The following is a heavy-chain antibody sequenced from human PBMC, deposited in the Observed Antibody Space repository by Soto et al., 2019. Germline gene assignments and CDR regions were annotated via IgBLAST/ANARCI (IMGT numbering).Heavy chain of an antibody. CDR3: ARSGYCSGGSCYSREYWFDP. V-gene: IGHV4-59*08. Sequence: QVQLQESGPGLVKPSETLSLTCTVSGGSISSYYWSWIRQPPGKGLEWIGYIYYSGSTNYNPSLKSRVPISVDTSKNQFSLKLSSVTAADTAVYYCARSGYCSGGSCYSREYWFDPWGQGTLVTVSS. J-gene: IGHJ5*02. CDR2: IYYSGST. D-gene: IGHD2-15*01. CDR1: GGSISSYY.